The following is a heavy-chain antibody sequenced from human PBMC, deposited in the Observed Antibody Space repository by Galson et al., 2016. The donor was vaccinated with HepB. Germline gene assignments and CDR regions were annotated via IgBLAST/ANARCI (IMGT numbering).Heavy chain of an antibody. CDR1: GYSFTSYW. CDR2: IYPGDSDI. Sequence: QSGAEVKKPGESLKISCKGSGYSFTSYWIGWVRQMPGKGLEWMGIIYPGDSDIRYSPSFQGQVTISADKSISTAYLQRSSLKASDTATYYCARRGYYGPGSYPGPENWFDPWGQGTLVTVSS. CDR3: ARRGYYGPGSYPGPENWFDP. V-gene: IGHV5-51*01. J-gene: IGHJ5*02. D-gene: IGHD3-10*01.